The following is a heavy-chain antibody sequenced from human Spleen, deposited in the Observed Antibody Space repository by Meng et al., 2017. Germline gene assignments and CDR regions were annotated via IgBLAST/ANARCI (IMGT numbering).Heavy chain of an antibody. CDR1: GFNFSNYA. D-gene: IGHD6-13*01. CDR2: ISGSGDVT. V-gene: IGHV3-23*01. CDR3: AKGAYSSIWNRNWFDP. J-gene: IGHJ5*02. Sequence: GESLKISCAASGFNFSNYALSWVRPAPGRGLEWVSAISGSGDVTFYADSVKGRFTISRDNSKNTLYVQMNSLRAEHTAIYCYAKGAYSSIWNRNWFDPWGQGTLVTVSS.